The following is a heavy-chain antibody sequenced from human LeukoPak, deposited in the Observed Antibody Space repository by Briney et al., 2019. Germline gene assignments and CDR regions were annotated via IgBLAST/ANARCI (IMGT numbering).Heavy chain of an antibody. CDR1: GGSISSYY. CDR3: ARRITIFGVAPPGSWFDP. D-gene: IGHD3-3*01. J-gene: IGHJ5*02. CDR2: IYYSGNT. V-gene: IGHV4-59*08. Sequence: PSETLSLTCTVSGGSISSYYWSWIRQPPGKGLEWIGYIYYSGNTNYNPSLKSRVTISVDTSKNQFSLKLSSATAADTAVYYCARRITIFGVAPPGSWFDPWGQGTLVTVSS.